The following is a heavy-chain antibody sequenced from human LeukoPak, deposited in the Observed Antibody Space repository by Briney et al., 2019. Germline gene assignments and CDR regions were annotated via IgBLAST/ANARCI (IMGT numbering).Heavy chain of an antibody. D-gene: IGHD6-13*01. J-gene: IGHJ4*02. V-gene: IGHV3-30*02. CDR2: IRYDGSNK. CDR3: ARDGIAAAVAVNSS. CDR1: GFTFSSYG. Sequence: GGSLRLSCAASGFTFSSYGMHWVRQAPGKGLEWVAFIRYDGSNKYYADSVKGRFTISRDNSKNTLYLQMNSLRAEGTAVYYCARDGIAAAVAVNSSWGQGTLVTVSS.